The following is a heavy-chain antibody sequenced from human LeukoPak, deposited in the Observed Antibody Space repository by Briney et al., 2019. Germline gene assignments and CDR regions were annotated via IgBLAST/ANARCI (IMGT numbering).Heavy chain of an antibody. Sequence: ASVKVSCKASGYTFTRYPMHWVRQAPGQRLEWMGWINAGNGNTEYSQKFQGRVTITRDTPANTVYMELSSLRSEDTAVYYCARPYTTVLDFDHWGQGTLVTVSS. CDR3: ARPYTTVLDFDH. J-gene: IGHJ4*02. D-gene: IGHD1-1*01. CDR1: GYTFTRYP. V-gene: IGHV1-3*01. CDR2: INAGNGNT.